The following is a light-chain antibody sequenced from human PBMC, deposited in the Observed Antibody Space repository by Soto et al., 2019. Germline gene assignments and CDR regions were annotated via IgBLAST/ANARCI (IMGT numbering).Light chain of an antibody. CDR2: GAS. V-gene: IGKV3-20*01. J-gene: IGKJ1*01. CDR1: QSLSSSF. CDR3: HQFDTTRS. Sequence: EIVLTQSPGTLSLSPGQRATLSCRASQSLSSSFLAWYQQKPGQAPRLIIYGASSRAAGIPDRFSGSGSGTDFTLTISSLEPEDFAVYYCHQFDTTRSFGQGTKVDIK.